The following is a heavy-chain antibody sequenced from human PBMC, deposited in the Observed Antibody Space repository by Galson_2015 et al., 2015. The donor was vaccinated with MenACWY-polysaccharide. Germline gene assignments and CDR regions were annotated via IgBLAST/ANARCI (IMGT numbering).Heavy chain of an antibody. Sequence: SLRLSCAASGFTFGDYAMAWFRQAPGKGLEWVSFIRCKASGETTGYAASVEGRFTISRDDSKSTAYLQMNSLQTEDTGIYYCTRDRPIDYWGQGTLVTVSS. CDR1: GFTFGDYA. CDR3: TRDRPIDY. V-gene: IGHV3-49*03. J-gene: IGHJ4*02. CDR2: IRCKASGETT.